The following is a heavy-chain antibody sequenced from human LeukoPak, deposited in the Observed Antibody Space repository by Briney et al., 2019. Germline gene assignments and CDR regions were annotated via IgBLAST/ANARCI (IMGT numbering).Heavy chain of an antibody. Sequence: GSLRLSCAASGFTFSSYAMSWVRQAPGKGLEWIGSIYYSGSTYYNPSLKSRVTISVDTSKNQFSLKLSSVTAADTAVYYCARRNYYDMRPFDYWGRGTLVTVSS. CDR1: GFTFSSYA. CDR2: IYYSGST. V-gene: IGHV4-39*01. J-gene: IGHJ4*02. CDR3: ARRNYYDMRPFDY. D-gene: IGHD3-22*01.